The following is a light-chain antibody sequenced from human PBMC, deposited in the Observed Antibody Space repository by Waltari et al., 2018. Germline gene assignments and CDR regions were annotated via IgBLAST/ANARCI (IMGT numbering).Light chain of an antibody. Sequence: EIVLTQSPGTLSLSPGERATLSCRASQSVSSSYLAWYQQKPGQAPRLLIYGASRRATGIPDRFSGSGSGTDFTLTISRLEPEDFAVYYCQQYGSFFGQGTRLEIK. CDR3: QQYGSF. V-gene: IGKV3-20*01. CDR1: QSVSSSY. CDR2: GAS. J-gene: IGKJ5*01.